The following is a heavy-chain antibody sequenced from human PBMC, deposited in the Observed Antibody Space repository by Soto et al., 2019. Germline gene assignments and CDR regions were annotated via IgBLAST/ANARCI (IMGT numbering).Heavy chain of an antibody. Sequence: PGGSLRLSCAASGFTFSNAWMSWVRQAPGKGLEWVGRIKSKTDGGTTDYAAPVKGRFTISRDDSKNTLYLQMNSLKTEDTAVYYCTTASGYDYDYYYYYYMDVWGKGTTVTVSS. CDR1: GFTFSNAW. J-gene: IGHJ6*03. D-gene: IGHD5-12*01. CDR3: TTASGYDYDYYYYYYMDV. CDR2: IKSKTDGGTT. V-gene: IGHV3-15*01.